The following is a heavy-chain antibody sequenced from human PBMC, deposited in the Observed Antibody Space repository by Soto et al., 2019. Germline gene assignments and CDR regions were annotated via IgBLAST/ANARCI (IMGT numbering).Heavy chain of an antibody. V-gene: IGHV4-61*01. D-gene: IGHD3-10*01. CDR1: GGSVSSGTYY. CDR2: IYYSGIT. CDR3: ARGDYYGSGSYWWFDP. Sequence: PSETLSLTCTVSGGSVSSGTYYWSWIRQPPGKGLEWIGYIYYSGITNYNPSLKSRVTISGDTSKNQFSLKLTSVTAADTAVYYCARGDYYGSGSYWWFDPWGQGTLVTVSS. J-gene: IGHJ5*02.